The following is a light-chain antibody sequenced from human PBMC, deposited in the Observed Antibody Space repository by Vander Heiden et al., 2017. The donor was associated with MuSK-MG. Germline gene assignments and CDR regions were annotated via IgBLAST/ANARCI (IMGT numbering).Light chain of an antibody. Sequence: QSALTQPPSASGTPGQRITISCSGGSSNIGRNLFFWYQKLPGTAPKLLIYSTTQRPSGVPDRLCGSRSGTSASRAISGLQSEDEVEESCAAWDDRLDGVIVGGGTKLTVL. J-gene: IGLJ2*01. CDR3: AAWDDRLDGVI. V-gene: IGLV1-44*01. CDR1: SSNIGRNL. CDR2: STT.